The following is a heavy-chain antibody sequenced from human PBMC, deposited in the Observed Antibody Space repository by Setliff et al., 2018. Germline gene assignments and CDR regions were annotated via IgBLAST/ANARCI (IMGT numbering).Heavy chain of an antibody. CDR2: AFHTGKT. V-gene: IGHV4-59*01. D-gene: IGHD2-21*01. CDR3: ARFLDPRDGYQNSPGFDF. CDR1: GVSIRGFY. J-gene: IGHJ4*02. Sequence: PSETLSLTCTVSGVSIRGFYWTWIRQSPKRGLEWLGYAFHTGKTDYNPSLMSRVIISIDMSRKQFSLKLSSVTAADTAVYYCARFLDPRDGYQNSPGFDFWGQGALVTVSS.